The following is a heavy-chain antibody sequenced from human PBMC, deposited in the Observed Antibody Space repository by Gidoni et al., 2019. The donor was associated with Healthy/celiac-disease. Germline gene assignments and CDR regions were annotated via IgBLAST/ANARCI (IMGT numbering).Heavy chain of an antibody. V-gene: IGHV3-7*03. CDR1: GFTFSIYC. Sequence: EVHLVESGGALVQPGGSLSLSCAASGFTFSIYCMSWFRHAPGKGLEWVANIKQDGSEKYYVESVKGRFTISRDNAKNSLYLQMNSLRAEDTAVYYCARDQIEGRRYYDSRGYYWENYFDYWGQGTLVTVSS. J-gene: IGHJ4*02. D-gene: IGHD3-22*01. CDR3: ARDQIEGRRYYDSRGYYWENYFDY. CDR2: IKQDGSEK.